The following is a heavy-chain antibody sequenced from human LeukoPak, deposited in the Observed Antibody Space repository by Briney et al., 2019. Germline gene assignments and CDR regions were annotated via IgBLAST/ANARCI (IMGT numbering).Heavy chain of an antibody. D-gene: IGHD4-17*01. CDR2: FDPEDGET. V-gene: IGHV1-24*01. Sequence: GASVTVSCKVSGYTLTELSIHWVRQAPGKGLERMGGFDPEDGETIYAQKFQGRVTMTEDTSTDTAYMYLSSLRSEDTAVYYCARGGRSVTNLNTFDYWGQGTLVTVSS. CDR3: ARGGRSVTNLNTFDY. J-gene: IGHJ4*02. CDR1: GYTLTELS.